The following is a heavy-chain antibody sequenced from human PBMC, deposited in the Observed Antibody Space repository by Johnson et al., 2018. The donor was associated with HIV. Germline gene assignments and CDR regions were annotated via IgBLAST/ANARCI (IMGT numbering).Heavy chain of an antibody. J-gene: IGHJ3*02. V-gene: IGHV3-53*01. CDR3: AKEGTTMEVDI. Sequence: VQLMESGGGLIQPGGSLRLSCAASGFTVSRNYMNWVRQAPGKGLEWVSLIYSGGNTYYADSVRGRFTISRDNSKNTLYLQMNNLRAEDTAVYYCAKEGTTMEVDIWGQGTMVTVSS. D-gene: IGHD3-10*01. CDR1: GFTVSRNY. CDR2: IYSGGNT.